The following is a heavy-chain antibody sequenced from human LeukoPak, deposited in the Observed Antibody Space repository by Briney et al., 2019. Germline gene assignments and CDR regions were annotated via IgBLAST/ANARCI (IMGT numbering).Heavy chain of an antibody. CDR1: GFTVSGNY. D-gene: IGHD3-3*01. CDR2: IYSGGST. Sequence: GGSLRLSCAASGFTVSGNYMSWVRQAPGKGLEWVSIIYSGGSTYYADSVKGRFTISRDNSKNTLYLQMNSLRAEDTAVYYCARGADFWSSPFDYWGQGTLVTVSS. V-gene: IGHV3-53*01. CDR3: ARGADFWSSPFDY. J-gene: IGHJ4*02.